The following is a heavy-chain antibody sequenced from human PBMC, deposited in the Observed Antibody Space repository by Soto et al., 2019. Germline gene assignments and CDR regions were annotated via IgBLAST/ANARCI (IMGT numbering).Heavy chain of an antibody. D-gene: IGHD3-3*01. Sequence: EVQLLESGGGLVQPGGSLRLSCAASGFTFSSYAMSWVRQAPGKGLEWVSAISGSGGSTYYADSVKGRFTISRDNSKNTLYLQMNSLRAEDTAVYYCAKATEYDFWSGSSSYFQHWGKGTLVTVSS. CDR1: GFTFSSYA. CDR3: AKATEYDFWSGSSSYFQH. CDR2: ISGSGGST. J-gene: IGHJ1*01. V-gene: IGHV3-23*01.